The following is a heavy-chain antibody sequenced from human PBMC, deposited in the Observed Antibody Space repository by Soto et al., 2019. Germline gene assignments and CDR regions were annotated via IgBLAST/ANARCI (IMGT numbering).Heavy chain of an antibody. D-gene: IGHD6-6*01. CDR1: SGSFSGYY. V-gene: IGHV4-34*01. Sequence: SETLSLTCSIYSGSFSGYYWSWIRQPPGKGLEWIGEISQSGNTNYSPSLKSRVSISIDTSKKQFSLNLASVSAADTAVYYCARAPKVSGSSQTRPDFWGQGTLVTVS. CDR3: ARAPKVSGSSQTRPDF. J-gene: IGHJ4*02. CDR2: ISQSGNT.